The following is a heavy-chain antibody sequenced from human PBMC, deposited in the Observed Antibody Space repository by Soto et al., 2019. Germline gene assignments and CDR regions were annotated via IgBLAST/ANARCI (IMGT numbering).Heavy chain of an antibody. CDR2: ISSSSSYI. J-gene: IGHJ2*01. V-gene: IGHV3-21*01. CDR3: ARDPSRYFDL. CDR1: GFTFSSYS. Sequence: EVQLVESGGGLVKPGGSLRLSCAASGFTFSSYSMNWVRQAPGKGLEWVSSISSSSSYIYYADSVKGRFTISRDNAKNSLYLQMNGLRDEDTAVYYCARDPSRYFDLWGRGTLVTVSS.